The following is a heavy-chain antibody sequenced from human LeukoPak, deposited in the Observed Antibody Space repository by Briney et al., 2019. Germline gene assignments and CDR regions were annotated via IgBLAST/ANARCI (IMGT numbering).Heavy chain of an antibody. D-gene: IGHD3-10*01. V-gene: IGHV1-69*13. J-gene: IGHJ4*02. CDR3: ARDLPGLWFGETPWSFDY. Sequence: SVKVSCKASGGTFSSYAISWVRQAPGQGLEWMGGIIPIFGTANYAQKFQGRVTITADESTSTAYMELSSLRSEDTAVYYCARDLPGLWFGETPWSFDYWGQGTLVTVSS. CDR1: GGTFSSYA. CDR2: IIPIFGTA.